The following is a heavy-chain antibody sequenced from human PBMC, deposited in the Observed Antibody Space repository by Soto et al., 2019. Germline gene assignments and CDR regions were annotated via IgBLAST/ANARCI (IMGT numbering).Heavy chain of an antibody. CDR1: GYTFTGYY. CDR3: ARGNWNYEDAFDI. V-gene: IGHV1-2*04. CDR2: INPNSGGT. Sequence: ASVKVSCKASGYTFTGYYMHWVRQAPGQGLEWMGWINPNSGGTNYAQKFQGWVTMTRDTSISTAYMELSRLRSDDTAVYYCARGNWNYEDAFDIWGQGTMVTVSS. D-gene: IGHD1-7*01. J-gene: IGHJ3*02.